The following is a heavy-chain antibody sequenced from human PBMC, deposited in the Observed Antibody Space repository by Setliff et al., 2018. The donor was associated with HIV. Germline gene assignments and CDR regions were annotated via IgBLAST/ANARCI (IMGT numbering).Heavy chain of an antibody. D-gene: IGHD3-10*01. CDR2: IIPFTGTT. CDR3: ARAPRLTMIRGVFDY. J-gene: IGHJ4*02. CDR1: GGTFNTYT. Sequence: SVKVSCKASGGTFNTYTITWVRQTPGQGLEWMGGIIPFTGTTNYAQKFQGRVTITTDESRSIVYMEVSSLRSEDTAVYYCARAPRLTMIRGVFDYCGQGTLVTVSS. V-gene: IGHV1-69*16.